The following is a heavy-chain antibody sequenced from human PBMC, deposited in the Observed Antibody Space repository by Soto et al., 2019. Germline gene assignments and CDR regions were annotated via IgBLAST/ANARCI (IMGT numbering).Heavy chain of an antibody. CDR1: GFTFSSYA. CDR3: APMGV. J-gene: IGHJ6*02. Sequence: QVQLVESGGGVVQPGRSLRLSCAASGFTFSSYAMHWVRQAPGKGLEWVAVISYDGSNKYYADSVKGRFTISRDNSKNALYLQMSSLRADATAVYYCAPMGVWGQGTTVTVSS. V-gene: IGHV3-30-3*01. CDR2: ISYDGSNK.